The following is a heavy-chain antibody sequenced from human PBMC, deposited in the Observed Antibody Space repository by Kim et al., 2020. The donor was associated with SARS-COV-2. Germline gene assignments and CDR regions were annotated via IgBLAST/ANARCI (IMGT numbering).Heavy chain of an antibody. CDR1: GGSISSSSYY. CDR2: IYYSGST. CDR3: ARPGGLGTNWFDP. V-gene: IGHV4-39*01. D-gene: IGHD3-16*01. J-gene: IGHJ5*02. Sequence: SETLSLTCTVSGGSISSSSYYWGWIRQPPGKGLEWIGSIYYSGSTYYNPSLKSRVTISVDTSKNQFSLKLSSVTAADTAVYYCARPGGLGTNWFDPWGQGTLVTVSS.